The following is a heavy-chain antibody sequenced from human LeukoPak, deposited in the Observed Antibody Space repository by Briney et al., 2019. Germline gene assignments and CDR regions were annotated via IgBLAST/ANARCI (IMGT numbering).Heavy chain of an antibody. CDR2: INYNGTI. CDR1: GDSINSDY. Sequence: PSETLSLTCIVSGDSINSDYWSWIRQSPGKGLEWIGYINYNGTIDYNPSLKSRLTISVDTSKNSVYLKLRSVTAADTAVYYCARLDCFADTGYNYWGLGTHVTVSS. CDR3: ARLDCFADTGYNY. J-gene: IGHJ4*02. V-gene: IGHV4-59*08. D-gene: IGHD5-24*01.